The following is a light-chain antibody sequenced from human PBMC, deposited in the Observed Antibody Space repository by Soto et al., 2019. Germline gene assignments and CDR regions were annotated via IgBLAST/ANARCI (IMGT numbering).Light chain of an antibody. CDR3: QQYDSSPLT. J-gene: IGKJ4*01. V-gene: IGKV3-20*01. CDR1: QSVSSSY. Sequence: EIVLTQSPGTLSLSPGERATLSCRASQSVSSSYLAWYQQQPGQAPRLLIYGASSRATGIPDRFSGSGSGTDFTLTISRLEPEAFAVYYCQQYDSSPLTFGGGTKVEIK. CDR2: GAS.